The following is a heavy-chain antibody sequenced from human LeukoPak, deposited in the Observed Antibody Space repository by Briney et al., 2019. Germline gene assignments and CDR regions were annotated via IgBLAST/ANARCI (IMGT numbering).Heavy chain of an antibody. CDR1: GFTFNSYA. CDR3: AKTTTGYSSGRYPGLPADY. D-gene: IGHD6-19*01. V-gene: IGHV3-23*01. Sequence: GGSLRLSCAAYGFTFNSYAMYWVRQAPGKGLEWVSGIYGSGGSAHYTDSVKGRFTISRDNSKNTVYLQMSSLRAEDTAVYYCAKTTTGYSSGRYPGLPADYWGQGSLVTVSS. CDR2: IYGSGGSA. J-gene: IGHJ4*02.